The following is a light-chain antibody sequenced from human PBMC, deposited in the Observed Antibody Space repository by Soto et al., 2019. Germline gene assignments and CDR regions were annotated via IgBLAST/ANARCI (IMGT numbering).Light chain of an antibody. CDR3: QQRTEWPPT. V-gene: IGKV3-11*01. CDR2: DAS. CDR1: QSVSTY. Sequence: EIVLTQSPATLALSPGERATLSCRASQSVSTYLAWYQQTPGQAPRLLIYDASNRATGIPARFSGGGSGTDFTLAISSLEPEDFAVYYCQQRTEWPPTFGQGTKVEIK. J-gene: IGKJ1*01.